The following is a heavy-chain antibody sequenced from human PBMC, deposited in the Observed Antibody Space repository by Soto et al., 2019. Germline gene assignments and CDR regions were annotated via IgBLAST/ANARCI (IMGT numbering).Heavy chain of an antibody. Sequence: SETLSLTCTVSGGSISSYYWSWIRQPPGKGLEWIGYIYYSGSTNYNPSLKSRVTISVDTSATTVYMELSRLTSTDTAVYYCARDILFENWFAPWGQGTLVTVSS. V-gene: IGHV4-59*01. CDR2: IYYSGST. J-gene: IGHJ5*02. CDR1: GGSISSYY. CDR3: ARDILFENWFAP.